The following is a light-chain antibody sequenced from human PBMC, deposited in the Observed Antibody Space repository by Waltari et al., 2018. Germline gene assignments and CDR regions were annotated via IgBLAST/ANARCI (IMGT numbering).Light chain of an antibody. V-gene: IGLV2-14*03. CDR1: SSHSGGFNY. CDR2: DAT. CDR3: CSFTSSTTGI. Sequence: SALTQPDSVSGSPGQSITISCSGISSHSGGFNYVSWYQQHPGEAPKVIIYDATNRPSGVSNRFSGSKSGSSASLTISGLQPEDEADYYCCSFTSSTTGIFGGGTKLTVL. J-gene: IGLJ2*01.